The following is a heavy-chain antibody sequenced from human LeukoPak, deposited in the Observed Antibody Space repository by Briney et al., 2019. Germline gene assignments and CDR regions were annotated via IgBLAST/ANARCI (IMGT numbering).Heavy chain of an antibody. Sequence: ASVKVSCKASGYTFTDYYMHWVRQTPGQGLEWMGWINPNSGDTNYAQKFQGRVTMTRDTSISTAYMELSRLRSDDTAVYYCARTSITWIQLVDYWGQGTLVTVSS. D-gene: IGHD5-18*01. J-gene: IGHJ4*02. CDR2: INPNSGDT. V-gene: IGHV1-2*02. CDR1: GYTFTDYY. CDR3: ARTSITWIQLVDY.